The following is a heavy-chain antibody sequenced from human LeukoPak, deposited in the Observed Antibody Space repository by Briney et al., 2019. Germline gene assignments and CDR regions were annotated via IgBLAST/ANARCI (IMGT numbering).Heavy chain of an antibody. D-gene: IGHD6-19*01. J-gene: IGHJ4*02. CDR3: ARELHTGYSSGRGDSRIDY. Sequence: GRSLRLSCAASGFTFSSYAMHWVRQAPGKGLEWVAVISYDGSNKYYADSVKGRFTISRDNSKNTLYLQMNSLRAEDTAVYYCARELHTGYSSGRGDSRIDYWGQGTLVTVSS. CDR2: ISYDGSNK. CDR1: GFTFSSYA. V-gene: IGHV3-30-3*01.